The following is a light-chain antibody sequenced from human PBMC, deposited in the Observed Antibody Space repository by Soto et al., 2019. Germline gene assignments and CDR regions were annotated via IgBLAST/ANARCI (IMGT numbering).Light chain of an antibody. J-gene: IGLJ1*01. CDR1: SSDVGNYNY. Sequence: SVLTQPRSVSGSPGQSVTISCTGTSSDVGNYNYVSWYQQMPGKAPKLIIYDVSKRPPGVPDRFSGSKSGNTASLTISGLQAEDETDYYCCSYAGSFTSYVFGTGTKVTVL. CDR3: CSYAGSFTSYV. CDR2: DVS. V-gene: IGLV2-11*01.